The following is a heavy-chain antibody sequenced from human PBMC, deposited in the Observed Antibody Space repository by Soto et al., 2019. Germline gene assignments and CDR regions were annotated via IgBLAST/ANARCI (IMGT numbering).Heavy chain of an antibody. CDR2: IYWDDDK. J-gene: IGHJ4*02. V-gene: IGHV2-5*02. CDR3: EQRKYYYDSSGLAFNY. D-gene: IGHD3-22*01. CDR1: GFSLTTTGLG. Sequence: SVPTLVNPTQTLTLTCTFSGFSLTTTGLGVGWIRQPPGKAPEWLALIYWDDDKRYSPSLKSRLTVTKDTSKNQVVLTMTNMDTVDTERHYCEQRKYYYDSSGLAFNYWSQGPLVTVSS.